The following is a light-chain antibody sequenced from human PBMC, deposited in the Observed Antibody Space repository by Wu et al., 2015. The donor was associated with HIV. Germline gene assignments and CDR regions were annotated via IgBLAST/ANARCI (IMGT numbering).Light chain of an antibody. CDR1: QTVTNTY. Sequence: EIVLTQSPGTLSLSPGERATLSCRASQTVTNTYLAWYQQKSGQAPRLLIYDTSIRATGIPDRFSGSGSETDFTLTISRLEPEDFAVYYCQQYGSSPLYSFGQGTKLEIK. CDR3: QQYGSSPLYS. CDR2: DTS. J-gene: IGKJ2*03. V-gene: IGKV3-20*01.